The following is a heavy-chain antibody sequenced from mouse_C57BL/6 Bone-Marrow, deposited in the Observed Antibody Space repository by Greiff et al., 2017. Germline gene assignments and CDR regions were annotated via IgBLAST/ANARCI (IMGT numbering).Heavy chain of an antibody. J-gene: IGHJ3*01. V-gene: IGHV1-15*01. Sequence: VHLVESGAELVRPGASVTLSCKASGYTFTDYEMHWVKQTHVHGLEWIGAIDPETGGTAYNQKFKGKAILTADKSSSTAYMELRSLTSEDSAVYYCTRWDYYYDEGSYWDQGTLVTVSA. CDR1: GYTFTDYE. CDR2: IDPETGGT. CDR3: TRWDYYYDEGSY. D-gene: IGHD2-4*01.